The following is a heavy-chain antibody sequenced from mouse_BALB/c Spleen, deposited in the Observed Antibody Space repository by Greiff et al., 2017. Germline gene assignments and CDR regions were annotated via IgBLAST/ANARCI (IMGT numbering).Heavy chain of an antibody. CDR2: INPSTGYT. D-gene: IGHD2-14*01. J-gene: IGHJ2*01. V-gene: IGHV1-7*01. CDR3: ARSSTTTGYYFDY. CDR1: GYTFTSYW. Sequence: QVQLQQSGAELAKPGASVKMSCKASGYTFTSYWMHWVKQRPGQGLEWIGYINPSTGYTEYNQKFKDKATLTADKSSSTAYMQLSSLTSEDSAVYYCARSSTTTGYYFDYWGQGTTLTVSS.